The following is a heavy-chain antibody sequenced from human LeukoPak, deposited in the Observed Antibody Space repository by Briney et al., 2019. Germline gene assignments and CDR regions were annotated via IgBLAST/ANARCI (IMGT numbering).Heavy chain of an antibody. J-gene: IGHJ4*02. CDR1: GGSFSGYY. Sequence: PSETLSLTCAVYGGSFSGYYWSWIRQPPGKGLEWIGEINHSGSTNYNPSLKSRVTISVDTSKNQFSLKLSSVTAADTAVYYCARRSVDTAMVDYWGQGTLVTVSS. V-gene: IGHV4-34*01. D-gene: IGHD5-18*01. CDR3: ARRSVDTAMVDY. CDR2: INHSGST.